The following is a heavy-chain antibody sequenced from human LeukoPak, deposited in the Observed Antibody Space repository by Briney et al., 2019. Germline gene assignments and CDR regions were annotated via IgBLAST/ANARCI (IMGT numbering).Heavy chain of an antibody. CDR3: ARDRLMDYGDYDGNWFDP. Sequence: SETLSLTCTVSGYSISSGYYWGWIRQPPGKGLEWIGSIYHSGSTYYNPSLKSRVTISVDTSKNQFSLKLSSVTAADTAVYYCARDRLMDYGDYDGNWFDPWGRGTLVTVSS. J-gene: IGHJ5*02. V-gene: IGHV4-38-2*02. CDR2: IYHSGST. D-gene: IGHD4-17*01. CDR1: GYSISSGYY.